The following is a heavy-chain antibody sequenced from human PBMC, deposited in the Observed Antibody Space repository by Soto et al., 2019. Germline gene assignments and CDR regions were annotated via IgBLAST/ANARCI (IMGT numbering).Heavy chain of an antibody. Sequence: QVQLQESGPGLVKPSQTLTLTCTVSDDSITGGGYFWTWIRQLPGKGLEWLGSTYYRGNTFYNPSLTSRGTISLAPSQRRVSLSVTSVTAADTAIYFCARGGSGTYHVWGQGTLVIVSS. CDR1: DDSITGGGYF. V-gene: IGHV4-31*02. J-gene: IGHJ4*02. CDR2: TYYRGNT. CDR3: ARGGSGTYHV. D-gene: IGHD3-10*01.